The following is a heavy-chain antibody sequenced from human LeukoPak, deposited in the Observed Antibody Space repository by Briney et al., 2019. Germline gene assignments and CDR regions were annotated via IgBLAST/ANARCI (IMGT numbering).Heavy chain of an antibody. V-gene: IGHV4-59*08. CDR3: ARHQYSSGGPWFDP. Sequence: QVQLQESGPVLVKPSGTLSLTCAVSGGSISSYYWSWIRQPPGQRLGWIGYIYYSGSTNYHPSLKSRVTISVDTSKNQFSLKLSSVTAADTAVYYCARHQYSSGGPWFDPWGQGTLVTVSS. D-gene: IGHD6-19*01. J-gene: IGHJ5*02. CDR1: GGSISSYY. CDR2: IYYSGST.